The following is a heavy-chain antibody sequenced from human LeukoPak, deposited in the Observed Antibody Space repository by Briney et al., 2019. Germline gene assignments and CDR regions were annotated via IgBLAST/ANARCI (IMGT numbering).Heavy chain of an antibody. Sequence: GGSLRLSCAASGFNFSAYAMSWVRQAPGKGLEWVSGIGGSGESTYYADSVKGRFTVSRDNSKNTLYLQMNSLRAEDTAVYYCARESHSSGWYLYWGQGTLVTVSS. CDR2: IGGSGEST. V-gene: IGHV3-23*01. CDR3: ARESHSSGWYLY. D-gene: IGHD6-19*01. CDR1: GFNFSAYA. J-gene: IGHJ4*02.